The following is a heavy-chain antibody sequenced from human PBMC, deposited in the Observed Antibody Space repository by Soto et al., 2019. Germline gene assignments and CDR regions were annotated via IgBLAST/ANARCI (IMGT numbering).Heavy chain of an antibody. D-gene: IGHD6-13*01. J-gene: IGHJ1*01. CDR1: GGSISSYY. V-gene: IGHV4-59*08. CDR3: ARLSTAGTAEYFQH. CDR2: IYYSGST. Sequence: SETLSLTCTVSGGSISSYYWSWIRQPPGKGLEWIGYIYYSGSTNYNPSLKSRVTISVDTSKNQFSLKLSSVTAADTAVYYCARLSTAGTAEYFQHWGQGTQVTVSS.